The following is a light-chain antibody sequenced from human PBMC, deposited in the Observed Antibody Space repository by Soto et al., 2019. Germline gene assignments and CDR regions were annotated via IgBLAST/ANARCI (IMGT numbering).Light chain of an antibody. CDR1: QSISSNF. V-gene: IGKV3-20*01. J-gene: IGKJ1*01. CDR2: GAS. CDR3: QQYGGSPRT. Sequence: VMPQSPATLTVYPGEGATLSCRASQSISSNFLAWYQQKRGQAPRLLIHGASNRATGIQDRFSGSGSGTDFTLTITRLEPEDFAVYYCQQYGGSPRTFGQGTKVDIK.